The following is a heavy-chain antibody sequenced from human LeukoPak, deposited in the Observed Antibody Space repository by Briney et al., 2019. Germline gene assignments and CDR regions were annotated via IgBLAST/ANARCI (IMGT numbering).Heavy chain of an antibody. Sequence: GGSLRLSCAASGFTFSSYAMSWVRQAPGKGLEWVSAISGSGGSTYYADSVKGRFTISRDNSKNTMYLQMNGLRDEDTAMYYCAKDQSVFYDSSGYLGYWGQGTLVTVSS. CDR3: AKDQSVFYDSSGYLGY. CDR2: ISGSGGST. CDR1: GFTFSSYA. V-gene: IGHV3-23*01. J-gene: IGHJ4*02. D-gene: IGHD3-22*01.